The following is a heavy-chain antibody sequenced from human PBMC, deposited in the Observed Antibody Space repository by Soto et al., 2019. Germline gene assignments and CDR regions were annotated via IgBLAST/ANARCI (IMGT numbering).Heavy chain of an antibody. CDR2: ISGSGGST. J-gene: IGHJ5*02. V-gene: IGHV3-23*01. Sequence: GGSLRLSCAASGFTFSSYAMSWVRQAPGKGLEWVSAISGSGGSTYYADSVKGRFTISRDNSKNTLYLQMNSLRAEDTAVYYCAKDPMPKITIFGVGPYNWFDPWGQGTLVTVSS. CDR3: AKDPMPKITIFGVGPYNWFDP. D-gene: IGHD3-3*01. CDR1: GFTFSSYA.